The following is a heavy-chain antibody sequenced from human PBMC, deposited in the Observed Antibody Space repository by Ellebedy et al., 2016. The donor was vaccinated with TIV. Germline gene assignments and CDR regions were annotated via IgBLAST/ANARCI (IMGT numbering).Heavy chain of an antibody. Sequence: SLKISCAASGFTFDDYAMHWVRQDPGKGLEWVSSISWNSGSIGYADSVKGRFTISRDNAKNSLYLQMNSLRAEDTAVYYCARGGPGSSSPHDYWGQGTLVTVSS. CDR1: GFTFDDYA. V-gene: IGHV3-9*01. CDR2: ISWNSGSI. J-gene: IGHJ4*02. CDR3: ARGGPGSSSPHDY. D-gene: IGHD2-2*01.